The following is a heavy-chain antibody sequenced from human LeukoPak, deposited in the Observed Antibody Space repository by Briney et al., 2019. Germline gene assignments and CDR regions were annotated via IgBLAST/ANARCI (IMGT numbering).Heavy chain of an antibody. J-gene: IGHJ4*02. CDR2: IIPIFGTA. V-gene: IGHV1-69*05. Sequence: SVKVSCKASGGTFSSYAISWVRQAPGQGLEWMGRIIPIFGTANYAQKFQGRVTITTDESTSTAYKELSSLRSEDTAVYYCARDQRGEWELPLNWGQGTLVTVSS. CDR1: GGTFSSYA. CDR3: ARDQRGEWELPLN. D-gene: IGHD1-26*01.